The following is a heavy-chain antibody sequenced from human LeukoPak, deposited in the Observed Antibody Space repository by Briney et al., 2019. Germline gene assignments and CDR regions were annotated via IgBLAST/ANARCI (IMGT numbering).Heavy chain of an antibody. Sequence: PSETLSLTCTVSGGSISSYYRSWIRQPPGKGLEWIGYIYYSGSTNYNPSLKSRVTISVATSKNQFSLKLSSVTAADTAVYYCARTLPRGSSTRVYYFDYWGQGTLVTVSS. CDR1: GGSISSYY. CDR2: IYYSGST. J-gene: IGHJ4*02. D-gene: IGHD2-2*01. CDR3: ARTLPRGSSTRVYYFDY. V-gene: IGHV4-59*01.